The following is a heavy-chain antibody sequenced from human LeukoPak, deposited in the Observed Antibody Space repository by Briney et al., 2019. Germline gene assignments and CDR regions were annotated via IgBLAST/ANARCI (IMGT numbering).Heavy chain of an antibody. J-gene: IGHJ2*01. Sequence: GGSLRLSCAASGFTFSSYAMHGVRQAPGKGLEWVAVISYDGSNKYYADSVKGRFTISRDNSKNTLYLQMNSMRAEDTAVYYCANSGYGRVNYFDLWGRGTLVTVSS. CDR2: ISYDGSNK. D-gene: IGHD5-12*01. V-gene: IGHV3-30-3*01. CDR3: ANSGYGRVNYFDL. CDR1: GFTFSSYA.